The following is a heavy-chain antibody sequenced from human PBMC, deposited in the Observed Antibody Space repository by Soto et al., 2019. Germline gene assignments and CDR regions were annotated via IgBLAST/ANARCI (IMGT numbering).Heavy chain of an antibody. D-gene: IGHD1-26*01. V-gene: IGHV1-2*02. CDR2: FKSNSGDT. J-gene: IGHJ4*02. Sequence: ASVKVSCKASGYTFIDYYIHWVRQAPGQGLEWMGWFKSNSGDTRFAQKFQGRVTMTGDTSISTAYMELSSLRSDDTAVYYCARDSATMAGSFLDYWGQGTLVTVSS. CDR1: GYTFIDYY. CDR3: ARDSATMAGSFLDY.